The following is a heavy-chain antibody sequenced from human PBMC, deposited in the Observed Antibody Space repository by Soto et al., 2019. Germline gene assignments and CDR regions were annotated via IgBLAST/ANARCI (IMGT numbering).Heavy chain of an antibody. D-gene: IGHD6-19*01. Sequence: QVQLVESGGGVVQPGKSLRLSCVVSGIAFPSYAMHWVRQTPGKGLEWVAVMSAHGDKQYYADSVKGRFTISRDNSNNTLYLQMHSLGVEDTAVYYGATNRGWGTVYYVDFWGQGTPVTVSS. CDR2: MSAHGDKQ. V-gene: IGHV3-30-3*01. CDR1: GIAFPSYA. CDR3: ATNRGWGTVYYVDF. J-gene: IGHJ4*02.